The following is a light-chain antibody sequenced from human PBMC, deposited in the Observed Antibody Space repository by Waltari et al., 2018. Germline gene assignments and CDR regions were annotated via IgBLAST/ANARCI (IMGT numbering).Light chain of an antibody. CDR1: QSISTW. J-gene: IGKJ4*01. CDR2: KAS. CDR3: QHYDDYPPT. V-gene: IGKV1-5*03. Sequence: DIQMTQSPSKLSASVGDRVTITCRASQSISTWLAWYQQKPGKATKLLIYKASTLHSDVPSMFSGSGSGTEFTLTISSLQPDDFATFYCQHYDDYPPTFGGGTKVEIK.